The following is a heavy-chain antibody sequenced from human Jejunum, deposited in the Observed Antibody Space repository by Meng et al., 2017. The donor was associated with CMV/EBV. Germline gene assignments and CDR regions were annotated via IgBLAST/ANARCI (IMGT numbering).Heavy chain of an antibody. CDR3: ARAGAWGFGMDV. CDR1: GGAISSYS. V-gene: IGHV4-59*01. J-gene: IGHJ6*02. D-gene: IGHD3-16*01. Sequence: CTVSGGAISSYSWSWIRQSPGRGLEWVGYIYYIGSTNYNPSLKSRVTISLDTSKKQFSLKLKSVTAADTAIYYCARAGAWGFGMDVWGQGTTVTVSS. CDR2: IYYIGST.